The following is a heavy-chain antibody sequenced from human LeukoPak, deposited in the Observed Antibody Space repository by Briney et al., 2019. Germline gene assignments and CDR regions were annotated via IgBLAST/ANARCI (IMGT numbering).Heavy chain of an antibody. J-gene: IGHJ4*02. Sequence: GGSLRLSCAASGFTFRSFPMNSVRQAPGKGLEWVSSISSSFGFKYYAGSVKGRFTISRDNAKNSLYLQMDSLRAEDTAVYYCAREARLGELSPSGYWGQGTLVTVSS. CDR2: ISSSFGFK. CDR3: AREARLGELSPSGY. D-gene: IGHD3-16*02. CDR1: GFTFRSFP. V-gene: IGHV3-21*01.